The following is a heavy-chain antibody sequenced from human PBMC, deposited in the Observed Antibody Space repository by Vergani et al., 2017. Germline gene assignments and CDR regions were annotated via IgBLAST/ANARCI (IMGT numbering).Heavy chain of an antibody. D-gene: IGHD1-26*01. J-gene: IGHJ6*01. CDR2: IGYDGRIK. CDR1: GFSFNTYG. V-gene: IGHV3-30*02. CDR3: AKVMGVRVSGVMDG. Sequence: QVQLVETGGGVVQPGGSLRLYCATSGFSFNTYGAHWVRQAPGKGLEWVAFIGYDGRIKYDVDSVKGRFTISRDNSRNTLYLQMNRLRAEDTAVYYCAKVMGVRVSGVMDGWGERTTVTVSS.